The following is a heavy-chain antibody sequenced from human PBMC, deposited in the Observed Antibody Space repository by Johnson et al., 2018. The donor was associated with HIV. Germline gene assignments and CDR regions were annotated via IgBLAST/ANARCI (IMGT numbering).Heavy chain of an antibody. CDR1: GFTFSGYW. D-gene: IGHD6-13*01. CDR2: IKEDGSEK. J-gene: IGHJ3*02. Sequence: MLLVESGGGLVQPGGSLRLSCAASGFTFSGYWMTWVRQAPGKVLEWVANIKEDGSEKYYVDSVKGRFTISRDNSKNTLFLQMNSLRVEDTAVYYCARSGGYPNAFDMWGQGTMVTVSS. V-gene: IGHV3-7*01. CDR3: ARSGGYPNAFDM.